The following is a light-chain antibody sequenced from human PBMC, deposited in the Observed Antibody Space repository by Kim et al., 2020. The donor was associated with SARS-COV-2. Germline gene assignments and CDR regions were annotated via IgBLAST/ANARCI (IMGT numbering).Light chain of an antibody. CDR2: DAS. V-gene: IGKV3-11*01. Sequence: PGQRAPLSVRASQSVGSYLAWYQQKPGQAPRLLSYDASNRATGIPARFSGSGSGTDFTLTISILEPEDFAVYYCQQRSNWVSFGGGTKVDIK. J-gene: IGKJ4*01. CDR1: QSVGSY. CDR3: QQRSNWVS.